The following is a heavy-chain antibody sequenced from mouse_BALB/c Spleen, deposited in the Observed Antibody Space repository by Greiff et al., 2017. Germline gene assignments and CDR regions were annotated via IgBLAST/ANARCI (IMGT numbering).Heavy chain of an antibody. V-gene: IGHV5-9-4*01. CDR3: ARDRGPMDY. CDR1: GFTFSSYA. D-gene: IGHD3-3*01. CDR2: ISSGGSYT. Sequence: EVKVEESGGGLVKPGGSLKLSCAASGFTFSSYAMSWVRQSPEKRLEWVAEISSGGSYTYYPDTVTGRFTISRDNAKNTLYLEMSSLRSEDTAMYYCARDRGPMDYWGQGTSVTVSS. J-gene: IGHJ4*01.